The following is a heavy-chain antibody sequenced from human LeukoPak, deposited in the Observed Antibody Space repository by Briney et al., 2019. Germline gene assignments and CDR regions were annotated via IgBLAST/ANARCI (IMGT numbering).Heavy chain of an antibody. CDR3: ARNVEMATIYYYYGMDV. D-gene: IGHD5-12*01. V-gene: IGHV1-8*01. Sequence: GASVKVSCKASGYTFTSYDINWVRQATGQGLEWMGWMNPNSGNTGYAQKFQGRVTMTSNTSISTAYMELSSLRSEDTAVYYCARNVEMATIYYYYGMDVWGQGTTVTVSS. CDR2: MNPNSGNT. CDR1: GYTFTSYD. J-gene: IGHJ6*02.